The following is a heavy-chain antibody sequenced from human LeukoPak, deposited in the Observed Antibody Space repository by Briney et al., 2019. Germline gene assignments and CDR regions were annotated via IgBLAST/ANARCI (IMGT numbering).Heavy chain of an antibody. D-gene: IGHD4-17*01. CDR2: IYYSGTT. V-gene: IGHV4-59*01. CDR3: VRDKGDVTRASSERFDY. CDR1: GGSISSYY. J-gene: IGHJ4*02. Sequence: PSETLSLTCTVSGGSISSYYWSWIRQPPGKGLEWIGYIYYSGTTNYNPSLKSRVAISVDTSKNQFSLKLTSVTAADTAVYYCVRDKGDVTRASSERFDYWGREPWSPSPQ.